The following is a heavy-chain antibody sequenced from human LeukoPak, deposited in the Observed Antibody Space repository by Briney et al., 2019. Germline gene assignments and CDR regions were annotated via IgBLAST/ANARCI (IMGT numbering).Heavy chain of an antibody. CDR1: GGSISSYY. CDR3: AGTNVEMATINY. D-gene: IGHD5-24*01. Sequence: SETLSLTCTVSGGSISSYYWSWIRQPPGKGLEWIGYIYYSGSTNYNPSLKSRVTISVDTSKNQFSLKLSSVTAADTAVYYCAGTNVEMATINYWGQGTLVTVSS. V-gene: IGHV4-59*01. CDR2: IYYSGST. J-gene: IGHJ4*02.